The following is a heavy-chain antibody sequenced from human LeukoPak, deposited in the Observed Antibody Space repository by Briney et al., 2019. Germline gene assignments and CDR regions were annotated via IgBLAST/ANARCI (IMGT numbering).Heavy chain of an antibody. CDR1: GGSIRSGTDY. CDR2: IYMSGST. Sequence: SETLSLTCTVSGGSIRSGTDYWSWIRQPAGKGLEWIGRIYMSGSTDYNPSFKSRVTMSVDTSKNQFSLKLSSVTAADTAVYYCARHGVGPYDFWSGYRPRESDWFDPWGQGTLVTVSS. CDR3: ARHGVGPYDFWSGYRPRESDWFDP. V-gene: IGHV4-61*02. J-gene: IGHJ5*02. D-gene: IGHD3-3*01.